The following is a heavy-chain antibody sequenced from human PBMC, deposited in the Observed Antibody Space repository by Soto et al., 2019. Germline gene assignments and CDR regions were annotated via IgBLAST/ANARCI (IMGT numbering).Heavy chain of an antibody. CDR3: ARALTSSSWYPFDY. V-gene: IGHV4-59*01. Sequence: PSETLSLTCTVSGGSISGYYWNWIRRPPGKGLEWIGYTYHSGNTNYNPPLKSRITISVDTSQNQFSLKLSSVTAADTAVYYCARALTSSSWYPFDYWGQGTLVTVSS. J-gene: IGHJ4*02. D-gene: IGHD6-13*01. CDR2: TYHSGNT. CDR1: GGSISGYY.